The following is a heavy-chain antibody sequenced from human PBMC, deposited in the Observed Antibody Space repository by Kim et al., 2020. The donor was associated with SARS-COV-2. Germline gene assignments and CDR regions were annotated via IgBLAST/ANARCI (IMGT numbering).Heavy chain of an antibody. CDR3: AKGYQGVDYYGMDV. D-gene: IGHD1-20*01. Sequence: GGSLRLSCAASGFIFDDCAMHWVRQVPGKGLEWVSGISWNSGSKGYADSVKGRFTISRSNAKNSLYLQMNSLRAEDTALYYCAKGYQGVDYYGMDVWGQG. CDR1: GFIFDDCA. V-gene: IGHV3-9*01. CDR2: ISWNSGSK. J-gene: IGHJ6*02.